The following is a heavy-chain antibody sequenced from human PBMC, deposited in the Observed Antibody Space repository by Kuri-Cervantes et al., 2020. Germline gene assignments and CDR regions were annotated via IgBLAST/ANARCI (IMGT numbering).Heavy chain of an antibody. CDR3: ARAVDSGSYPFPYYYYYYYMDV. Sequence: GGSLRLSCAASGFTFDDYAMHWVRQAPGKGLEWVSAISGSGGSTYYADSVKGRFTISRDNSKNTLYLQMNSLRAEDTVVYYCARAVDSGSYPFPYYYYYYYMDVWGKGTTVTVSS. D-gene: IGHD1-26*01. CDR2: ISGSGGST. V-gene: IGHV3-23*01. J-gene: IGHJ6*03. CDR1: GFTFDDYA.